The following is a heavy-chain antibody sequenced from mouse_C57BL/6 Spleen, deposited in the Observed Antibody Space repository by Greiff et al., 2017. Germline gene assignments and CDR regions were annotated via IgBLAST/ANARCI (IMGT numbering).Heavy chain of an antibody. D-gene: IGHD1-1*01. CDR2: IHPNSGST. Sequence: QVQLQQPGAELVKPGASVKLSCKASGYTFTSYWMHWVKQRPGQGLEWIGMIHPNSGSTNYNEKLKSKATLTVDKSSSTAYMQLCSLSSEDSAVYYCARTITAVVASDYWGQGTTLTVSS. CDR3: ARTITAVVASDY. J-gene: IGHJ2*01. V-gene: IGHV1-64*01. CDR1: GYTFTSYW.